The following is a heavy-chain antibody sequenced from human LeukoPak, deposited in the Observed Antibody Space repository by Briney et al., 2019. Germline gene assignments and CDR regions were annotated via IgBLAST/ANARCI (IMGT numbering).Heavy chain of an antibody. V-gene: IGHV3-73*01. Sequence: GGSLRLSCAASGFTFSGSAMHWVRQASGKGLEWVGRIRSKANTYATAYPTSVKGRFTISRDDSKNTAYLQMNSLETEDTAVYYCTTSVKRYCSGGSCYSDYYYYGMDVWGQGTTVTVSS. CDR3: TTSVKRYCSGGSCYSDYYYYGMDV. CDR2: IRSKANTYAT. J-gene: IGHJ6*02. D-gene: IGHD2-15*01. CDR1: GFTFSGSA.